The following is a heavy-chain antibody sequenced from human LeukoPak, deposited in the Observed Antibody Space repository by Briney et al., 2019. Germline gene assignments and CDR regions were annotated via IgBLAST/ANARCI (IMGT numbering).Heavy chain of an antibody. CDR3: AKDGTTSPFDY. D-gene: IGHD2-2*01. Sequence: PGRSLRLSCAASGFTFSSYGMHWVRQAPGKGLERVAVISYDGSNKYYADSVKGRFTISRDNSKNTLYLQMNSLRAEDTAVYYCAKDGTTSPFDYWGQGTLVTVSS. J-gene: IGHJ4*02. V-gene: IGHV3-30*18. CDR2: ISYDGSNK. CDR1: GFTFSSYG.